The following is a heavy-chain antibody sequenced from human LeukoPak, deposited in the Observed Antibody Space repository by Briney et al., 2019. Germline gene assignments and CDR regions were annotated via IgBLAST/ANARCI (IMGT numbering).Heavy chain of an antibody. J-gene: IGHJ4*02. CDR2: ISAYNANT. Sequence: ASVKVSCKASGYTFTSYGISWVRQAPGQGLEGMGWISAYNANTNYALTLQGRVTMTTDTSTSTAYMELRSLRSDDTAVYYCARDYCSSTSCYFDYWGQGTLVTVSS. CDR1: GYTFTSYG. V-gene: IGHV1-18*01. D-gene: IGHD2-2*01. CDR3: ARDYCSSTSCYFDY.